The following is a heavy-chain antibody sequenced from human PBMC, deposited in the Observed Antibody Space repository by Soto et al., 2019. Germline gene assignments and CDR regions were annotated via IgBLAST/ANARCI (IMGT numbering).Heavy chain of an antibody. J-gene: IGHJ6*02. CDR1: GGTFSNDI. Sequence: SVKVSCKTSGGTFSNDIITWVRQAPGQGLEWMGRIIPLLDTTNYAQKFQGRVTITADESTSTAYMELSSLRSEDTAVYYCARGYYGSGSYYEYYYYYYGMDVWGQGTTVTVSS. D-gene: IGHD3-10*01. CDR3: ARGYYGSGSYYEYYYYYYGMDV. V-gene: IGHV1-69*08. CDR2: IIPLLDTT.